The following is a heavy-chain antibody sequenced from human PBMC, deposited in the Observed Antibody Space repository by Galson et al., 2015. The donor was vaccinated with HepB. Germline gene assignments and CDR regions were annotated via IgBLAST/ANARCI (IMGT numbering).Heavy chain of an antibody. CDR3: ARGPAAATGDAFDI. Sequence: SLRLSCAASGFTVSSNYMSWVRQAPGKGLEWVGRIKGKTDGGTTDYAAPVKGRFTISRDNSKNTLYLQMNSLRAEDTAVYYCARGPAAATGDAFDIWGQGTMVTVSS. CDR2: IKGKTDGGTT. D-gene: IGHD6-13*01. V-gene: IGHV3-15*01. J-gene: IGHJ3*02. CDR1: GFTVSSNY.